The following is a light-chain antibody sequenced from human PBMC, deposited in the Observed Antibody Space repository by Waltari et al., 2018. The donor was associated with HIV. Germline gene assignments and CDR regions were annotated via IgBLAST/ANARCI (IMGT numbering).Light chain of an antibody. CDR1: QSVSSTY. J-gene: IGKJ5*01. V-gene: IGKV3-20*01. CDR3: QQYGNSPIT. Sequence: ESVLTQTPGTRSLSPGDRATVSCRSSQSVSSTYLGWHQQRPGQAPRLLIYSTYSRAPDVPARFSGSGSGTDFTLTISRLEPEDFAVYYCQQYGNSPITFGQGTRLEIK. CDR2: STY.